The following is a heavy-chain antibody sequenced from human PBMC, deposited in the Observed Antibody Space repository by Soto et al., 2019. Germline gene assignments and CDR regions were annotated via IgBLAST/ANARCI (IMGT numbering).Heavy chain of an antibody. V-gene: IGHV3-23*01. CDR1: GFRFGSYA. CDR2: ISGSDGKT. J-gene: IGHJ4*02. Sequence: GGSLRLSCAASGFRFGSYALSWVRQAPGKGLEGVSTISGSDGKTLYADSVKGRFSISRDNSQNTLYLKMKSLRADDTAIYYCAKWSYLYXWGQGTRVTVSX. CDR3: AKWSYLYX. D-gene: IGHD3-16*02.